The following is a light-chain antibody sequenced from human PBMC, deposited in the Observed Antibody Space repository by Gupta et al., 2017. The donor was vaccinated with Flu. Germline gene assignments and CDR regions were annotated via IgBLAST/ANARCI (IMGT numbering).Light chain of an antibody. CDR1: SSNIGTNA. J-gene: IGLJ1*01. Sequence: QSVLAQPPSASGTPGQRVTISCSGSSSNIGTNAVHWYQQVPGKAPKLLMYDNNQRPSGVPDRFSGSKSGTSASLAISGLQAEEEADYYCAAWDDSRNGQYVFGTGTEVTVL. V-gene: IGLV1-44*01. CDR3: AAWDDSRNGQYV. CDR2: DNN.